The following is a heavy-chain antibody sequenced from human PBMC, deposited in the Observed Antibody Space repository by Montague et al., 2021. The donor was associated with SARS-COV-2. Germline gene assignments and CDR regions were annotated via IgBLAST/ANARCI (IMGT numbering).Heavy chain of an antibody. D-gene: IGHD3-9*01. CDR2: IYYSGTT. V-gene: IGHV4-39*07. CDR3: GSDTTAYFRFDY. CDR1: GASIGRSTYY. J-gene: IGHJ4*02. Sequence: SETLSLTFTVSGASIGRSTYYWGWIRQPPGKDLEWIWTIYYSGTTHYNPSLRSRVTISLDTSKNQVSLRLTSVTAADTAFYYCGSDTTAYFRFDYWGRGTLISVSS.